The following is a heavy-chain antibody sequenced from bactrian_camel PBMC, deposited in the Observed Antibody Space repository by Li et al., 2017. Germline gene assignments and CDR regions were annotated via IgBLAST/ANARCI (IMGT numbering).Heavy chain of an antibody. CDR2: VDFDGTT. D-gene: IGHD2*01. J-gene: IGHJ4*01. V-gene: IGHV3S53*01. CDR3: AADFKAGPWGCYSGGYYAPVSFNY. CDR1: GFGYSSYC. Sequence: HVQLVESGGGSVQSGGSLRLSCSTSGFGYSSYCMGWFRQAPGKEREAVADVDFDGTTTYADDVKGRFTISQDNAKNTLYLQMNSLNPDDTAMYYCAADFKAGPWGCYSGGYYAPVSFNYRGQGTQVTVS.